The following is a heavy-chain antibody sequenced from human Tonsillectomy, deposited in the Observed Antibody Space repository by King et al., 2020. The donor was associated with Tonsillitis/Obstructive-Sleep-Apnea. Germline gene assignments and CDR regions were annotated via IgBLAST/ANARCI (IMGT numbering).Heavy chain of an antibody. Sequence: TLKESGPALVKPTQTLTLTCTFSGFSLSTSGMCVSWIRQPPGKALEWLARIDWDDDKYYSTSLKTRLTISKDTSKNQVVLTMTNMDPVDTATYYCARIQRCDYYYYLDVWGKGTTVTVSS. V-gene: IGHV2-70*11. J-gene: IGHJ6*03. CDR3: ARIQRCDYYYYLDV. CDR1: GFSLSTSGMC. D-gene: IGHD1-1*01. CDR2: IDWDDDK.